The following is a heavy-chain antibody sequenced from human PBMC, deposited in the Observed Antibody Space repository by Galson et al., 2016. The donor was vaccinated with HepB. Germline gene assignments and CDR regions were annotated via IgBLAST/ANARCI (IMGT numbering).Heavy chain of an antibody. D-gene: IGHD6-13*01. CDR3: ARRMDSSKASDI. V-gene: IGHV3-23*01. Sequence: SLRLSCAASGFTFSNSGMHWVRQAPGKGLEWVSHIGGDGNVRYYADSVKGRFTISRDNSKNTLYMQINSLTADDTAVYYCARRMDSSKASDIWGQGTMVTVSS. J-gene: IGHJ3*02. CDR2: IGGDGNVR. CDR1: GFTFSNSG.